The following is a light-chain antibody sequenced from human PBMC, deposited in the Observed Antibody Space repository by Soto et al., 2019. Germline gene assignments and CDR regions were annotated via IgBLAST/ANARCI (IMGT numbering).Light chain of an antibody. J-gene: IGKJ4*01. V-gene: IGKV1-17*01. CDR2: AAS. CDR3: LQHNSYPFT. CDR1: QGIRND. Sequence: DTQMTRSPSSLSASVGVRDTITCRASQGIRNDLGWYQQKPGKATMRLIYAASSLQSGVPSRFSGSGSGTEFTLTISSLQHEYFATYYCLQHNSYPFTFGGGNNVDIK.